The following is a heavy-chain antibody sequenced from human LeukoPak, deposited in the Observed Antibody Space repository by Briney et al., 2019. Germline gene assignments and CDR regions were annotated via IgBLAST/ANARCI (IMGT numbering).Heavy chain of an antibody. D-gene: IGHD2-15*01. Sequence: SVKVSCKASGGTFSSYAISWVRQAPGQGLEWMGRIIPILGIANYAQKFQGRVTITADKSTSTAYMELSSLRSEDTAVYYCARGRDIVVVVADLDYWGQGTLVTVSS. CDR3: ARGRDIVVVVADLDY. CDR2: IIPILGIA. CDR1: GGTFSSYA. V-gene: IGHV1-69*04. J-gene: IGHJ4*02.